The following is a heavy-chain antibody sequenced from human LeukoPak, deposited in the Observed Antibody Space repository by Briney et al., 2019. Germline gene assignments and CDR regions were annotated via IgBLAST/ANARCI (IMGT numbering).Heavy chain of an antibody. CDR2: ISYDGSNK. V-gene: IGHV3-30*18. CDR1: GFTFSSYG. J-gene: IGHJ4*02. D-gene: IGHD1-26*01. Sequence: GRSLRLSCAASGFTFSSYGMHWVRQAPGKGLEWVAVISYDGSNKYYADSVKGRFTISRDNSKNTLYLQMNSLRAEDTAVYYCAKDPSTSGSYSNFDYWGQGTLVTVSS. CDR3: AKDPSTSGSYSNFDY.